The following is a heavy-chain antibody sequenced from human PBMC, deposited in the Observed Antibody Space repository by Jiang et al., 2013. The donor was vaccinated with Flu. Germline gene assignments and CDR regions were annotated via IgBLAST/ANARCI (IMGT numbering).Heavy chain of an antibody. V-gene: IGHV7-4-1*02. Sequence: QSGSELKKPGASVKVSCKASGYTFTNYAMNWVRQAPGQGLEWMGWINTNTGNPTYAQGFTGQFVFSLDTSVSTAYLQISSLKAEDTAVYYCARGGRAGSSGWYDYFEYWGQGTLVTVSS. D-gene: IGHD6-19*01. CDR3: ARGGRAGSSGWYDYFEY. CDR1: GYTFTNYA. J-gene: IGHJ4*02. CDR2: INTNTGNP.